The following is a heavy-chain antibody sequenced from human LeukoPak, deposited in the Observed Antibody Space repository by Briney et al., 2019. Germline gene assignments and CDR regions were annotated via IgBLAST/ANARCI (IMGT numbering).Heavy chain of an antibody. J-gene: IGHJ4*02. Sequence: PGGSLRLSCAASGFTFSSYWMSWVRQAPGKGLEWVANIKQDGSEKYYVDSVKGRFTISRDNAKNSLYLQMNSLRAEDTAVYYCARDLGYDILTGYQPTLDYWGQGTLVTVSS. V-gene: IGHV3-7*01. CDR1: GFTFSSYW. CDR2: IKQDGSEK. CDR3: ARDLGYDILTGYQPTLDY. D-gene: IGHD3-9*01.